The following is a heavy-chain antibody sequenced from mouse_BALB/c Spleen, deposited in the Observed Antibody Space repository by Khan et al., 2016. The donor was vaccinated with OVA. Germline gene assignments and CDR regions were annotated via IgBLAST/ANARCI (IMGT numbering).Heavy chain of an antibody. Sequence: VQLQESGPSLVKPSQTLSLTCSVTGDSITTGYWNWIRKFPGNKLEYMGYIIYTGYTYYNPSLKSRISITRHTSNNQYYLQLNSVTDEDTATYYCARSSYRYAFVYLGQGTLVTVSA. D-gene: IGHD2-14*01. CDR3: ARSSYRYAFVY. V-gene: IGHV3-8*02. J-gene: IGHJ3*01. CDR2: IIYTGYT. CDR1: GDSITTGY.